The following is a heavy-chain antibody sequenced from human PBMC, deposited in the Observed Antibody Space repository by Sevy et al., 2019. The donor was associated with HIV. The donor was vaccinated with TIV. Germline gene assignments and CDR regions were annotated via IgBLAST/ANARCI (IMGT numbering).Heavy chain of an antibody. CDR1: GFTFRSYW. V-gene: IGHV3-7*03. D-gene: IGHD2-2*01. CDR3: ARDCSSTSCLWGMDV. CDR2: IKLDRSEK. J-gene: IGHJ6*02. Sequence: GGSLRLSCVASGFTFRSYWMSGVRQAPRKGLEWVANIKLDRSEKYYVDSVKGRFTISRDNAKNSLYLQMNSLRAEDTAVYYCARDCSSTSCLWGMDVWGQGTAVTVSS.